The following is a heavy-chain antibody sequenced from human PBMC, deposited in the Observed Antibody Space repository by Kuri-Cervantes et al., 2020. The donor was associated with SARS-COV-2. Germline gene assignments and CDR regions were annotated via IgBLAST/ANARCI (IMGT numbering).Heavy chain of an antibody. CDR3: ARGGYCTNGICSKYYYYYYGMYV. V-gene: IGHV1-46*01. J-gene: IGHJ6*02. D-gene: IGHD2-8*01. Sequence: ASVKVSCKASGYTFTSYYTHWVRQAPGQGLEWMGIISPSGGSTSYAQKFQGRVTITADESTSTAYMELGSLRSEDTAVYYCARGGYCTNGICSKYYYYYYGMYVWGQGTTVTVSS. CDR1: GYTFTSYY. CDR2: ISPSGGST.